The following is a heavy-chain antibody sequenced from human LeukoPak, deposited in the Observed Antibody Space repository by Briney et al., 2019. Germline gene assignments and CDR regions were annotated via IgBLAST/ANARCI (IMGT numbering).Heavy chain of an antibody. Sequence: SETLSLTCTVSGGSISSGDYYWSWIRQPPGKGLEWIGYIYYSGSTYYNPSLKSRVAISVDTSKSQFSLKLNSVTAADTAVYYCARQLSGKYLQYFDYWGRGTLVTVSS. V-gene: IGHV4-30-4*08. J-gene: IGHJ4*02. CDR3: ARQLSGKYLQYFDY. CDR1: GGSISSGDYY. D-gene: IGHD1-26*01. CDR2: IYYSGST.